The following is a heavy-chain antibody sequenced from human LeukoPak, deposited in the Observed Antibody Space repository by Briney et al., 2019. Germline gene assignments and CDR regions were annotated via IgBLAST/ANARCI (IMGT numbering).Heavy chain of an antibody. V-gene: IGHV3-23*01. CDR3: AKPGPRRRLFVEYFQH. CDR1: GFTFTSYA. J-gene: IGHJ1*01. D-gene: IGHD1-14*01. CDR2: ISGSGGST. Sequence: PGGSLRLSCAASGFTFTSYAMSWVRQAPRKGLEWVSAISGSGGSTYYADSVKGRFTISRDNSKNTLYLQMNSLRAEDTAVYYCAKPGPRRRLFVEYFQHWGQGTLVTVSS.